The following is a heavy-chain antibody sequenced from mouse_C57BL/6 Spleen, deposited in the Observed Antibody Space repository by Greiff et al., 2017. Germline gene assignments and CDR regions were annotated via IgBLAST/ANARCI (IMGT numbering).Heavy chain of an antibody. J-gene: IGHJ2*01. V-gene: IGHV1-62-2*01. CDR2: FYPGSGSI. Sequence: QVQLLQPGAELVKPGASVKLSCKASGYTFTEYTIHWVKQRSGQGLEWIGRFYPGSGSIKYNEKFKDKATLTAYKSSSSVYMELSRLTSEDSAVYFCARHEGSYYYYFDYWGQGTTLTVSS. CDR3: ARHEGSYYYYFDY. CDR1: GYTFTEYT. D-gene: IGHD1-1*01.